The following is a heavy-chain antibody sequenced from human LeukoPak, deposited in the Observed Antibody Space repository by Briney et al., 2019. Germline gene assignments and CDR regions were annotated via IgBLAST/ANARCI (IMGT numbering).Heavy chain of an antibody. Sequence: GGSLRLSCAASGFTLSSYWMHWVRQAPGKGLVWVSGIDSDGRSTSYADSVKGRFTISRDPVKNTLFLQMNSLRAEDTAVYYCARDTAPSYWGQGTLVTVSS. V-gene: IGHV3-74*01. CDR1: GFTLSSYW. J-gene: IGHJ4*02. CDR3: ARDTAPSY. D-gene: IGHD5-18*01. CDR2: IDSDGRST.